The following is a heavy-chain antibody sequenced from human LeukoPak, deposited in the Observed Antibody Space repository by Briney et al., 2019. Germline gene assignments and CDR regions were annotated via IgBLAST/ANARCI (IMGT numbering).Heavy chain of an antibody. CDR3: ARAKVATVTMSFDY. CDR1: GGSISSGGYY. V-gene: IGHV4-31*03. CDR2: IYYSGST. D-gene: IGHD4-17*01. J-gene: IGHJ4*02. Sequence: PSETLSLTCTVSGGSISSGGYYWSWLRQHPGKGREWFGYIYYSGSTYYNPSLKSRVTISVDTSKNQFSLKLSSVTAADTAVHYCARAKVATVTMSFDYWGQGTLVTVSS.